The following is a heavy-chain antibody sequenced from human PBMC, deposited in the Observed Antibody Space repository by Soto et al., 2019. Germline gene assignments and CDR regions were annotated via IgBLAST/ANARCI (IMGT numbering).Heavy chain of an antibody. D-gene: IGHD2-15*01. J-gene: IGHJ6*02. Sequence: SQTLSLPCVGSVDTVSSNSVAWNWVRQSPSRGLEWLGRTYYRSRWYSDYAVSVRSRIDINADTSKNQVSLQLNSVTPEDTAVYYCARSEEDSDYYYYGMDVWGQGTTVTVSS. CDR1: VDTVSSNSVA. V-gene: IGHV6-1*01. CDR3: ARSEEDSDYYYYGMDV. CDR2: TYYRSRWYS.